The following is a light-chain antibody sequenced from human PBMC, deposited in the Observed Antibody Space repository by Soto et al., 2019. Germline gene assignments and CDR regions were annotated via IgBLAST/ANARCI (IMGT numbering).Light chain of an antibody. CDR3: AAWDDSLNGLV. J-gene: IGLJ2*01. Sequence: QSVLTQPPSASGTPGQRVTISCSGSSYNIGSKPVNWYQQLPGAAPKLLIHNTNQRPSGVPDRFSGSKSGTSASLAISGLQSDDEAHYYCAAWDDSLNGLVFGGGTKLTVL. V-gene: IGLV1-44*01. CDR1: SYNIGSKP. CDR2: NTN.